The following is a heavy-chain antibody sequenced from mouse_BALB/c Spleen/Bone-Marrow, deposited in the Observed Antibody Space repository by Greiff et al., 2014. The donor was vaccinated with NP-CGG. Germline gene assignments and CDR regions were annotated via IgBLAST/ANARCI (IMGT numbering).Heavy chain of an antibody. CDR3: ARDYGRTAWFAY. J-gene: IGHJ3*01. Sequence: VQLQQSGAELVKPGASVKLSYAASGFNIKDTYIHWVKQRPEQGLEWIGGIDPANGNTKYDPKFQGKATITAATSSNTAYLQLSSLTSEDTAVYYCARDYGRTAWFAYWGQGTLVTVSA. CDR2: IDPANGNT. V-gene: IGHV14-3*02. CDR1: GFNIKDTY. D-gene: IGHD1-1*01.